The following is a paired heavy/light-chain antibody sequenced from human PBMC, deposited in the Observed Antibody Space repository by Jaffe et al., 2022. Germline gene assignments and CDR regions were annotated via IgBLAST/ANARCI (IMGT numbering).Light chain of an antibody. CDR3: QQYGSSIT. V-gene: IGKV3-20*01. CDR2: GAS. CDR1: QSVSSSY. Sequence: EIVLTQSPGTLSLSPGERATLSCRASQSVSSSYLAWYQQKPGQAPRLLIYGASSRATGIPDRFSGSGSGTDFTLTISRLEPEDFAVYYCQQYGSSITFGQGTRLEIK. J-gene: IGKJ5*01.
Heavy chain of an antibody. D-gene: IGHD2-2*01. Sequence: QVQLVQSGAEVKKPGASVKVSCKASGYTFTGYYMHWVRQAPGQGLEWMGRINPNSGGTNYAQKFQGRVTMTRDTSISTAYMELSRLRSDDTAVYYCARDQLSTLGYCSSTSCYDSPGFDPWGQGTLVTVSS. CDR1: GYTFTGYY. V-gene: IGHV1-2*06. CDR2: INPNSGGT. CDR3: ARDQLSTLGYCSSTSCYDSPGFDP. J-gene: IGHJ5*02.